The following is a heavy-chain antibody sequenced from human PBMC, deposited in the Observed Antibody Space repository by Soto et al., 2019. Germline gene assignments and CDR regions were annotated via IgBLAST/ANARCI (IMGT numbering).Heavy chain of an antibody. CDR2: INAGNGNT. CDR1: GYTFTSYA. V-gene: IGHV1-3*01. Sequence: ASVKVSCKASGYTFTSYAMHWVRQAPGQRLEWMGWINAGNGNTKYSQKFQGRVTITRDTSASTAYMELSSLRSEDMAVYYCASPLWFGESVFDYWGQGTLVTVSS. D-gene: IGHD3-10*01. J-gene: IGHJ4*02. CDR3: ASPLWFGESVFDY.